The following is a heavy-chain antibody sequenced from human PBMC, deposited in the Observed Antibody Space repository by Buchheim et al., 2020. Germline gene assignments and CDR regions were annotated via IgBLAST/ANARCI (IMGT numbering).Heavy chain of an antibody. D-gene: IGHD6-19*01. Sequence: QVQLVESGGGVVQPGRSLRLSCAASGFTFSSYGMHWVRQAPGKGLEWVAVISYDGSNKYYADSVKGRFTISRDNSKNTLYLQMNSLRAEDTAVYYCAKDLGSGWSGIDYWGQGTL. CDR2: ISYDGSNK. CDR3: AKDLGSGWSGIDY. CDR1: GFTFSSYG. V-gene: IGHV3-30*18. J-gene: IGHJ4*02.